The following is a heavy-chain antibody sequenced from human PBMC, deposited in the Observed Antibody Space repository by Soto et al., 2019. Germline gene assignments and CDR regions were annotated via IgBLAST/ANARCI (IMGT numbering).Heavy chain of an antibody. CDR1: GYTFTSYY. D-gene: IGHD2-21*01. J-gene: IGHJ3*02. CDR3: ARDLGEEAFDI. V-gene: IGHV1-46*01. Sequence: ASVKVSCKAAGYTFTSYYIHWGRQAPGQGLEWMGIINPSGGSTSYAQKFQGRVTMTRDTSTSTVYMELSSLRSEDTAVYYCARDLGEEAFDIWGQGTMVTVSS. CDR2: INPSGGST.